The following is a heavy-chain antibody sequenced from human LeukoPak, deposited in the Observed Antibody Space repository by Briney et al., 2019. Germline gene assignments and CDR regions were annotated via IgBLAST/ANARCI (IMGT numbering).Heavy chain of an antibody. V-gene: IGHV4-39*01. CDR2: IYYSGSA. CDR1: GGSISSSSYY. D-gene: IGHD3-10*01. Sequence: KPSETLSLTCTVSGGSISSSSYYWGWIRQPPGKGLEWIGSIYYSGSAYYNPSLKSRLTISVDTSKNQFSLRLSSVTAADTAVYYCARVRFGEFQHNSYFDYWGQGTLVTGSS. J-gene: IGHJ4*02. CDR3: ARVRFGEFQHNSYFDY.